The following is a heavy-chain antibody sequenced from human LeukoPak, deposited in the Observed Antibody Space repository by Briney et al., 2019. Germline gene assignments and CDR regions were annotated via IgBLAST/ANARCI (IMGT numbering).Heavy chain of an antibody. Sequence: SETLSLTCAVDGGSFSGYYWSWIRQPPGKGLEWIGEINHSGSTNYNPSLKSRVTMSVDTSKNQFSLKLSSVTAADTAVYYCARDTPQDILTGVWFDPWGQGTLVTVSS. CDR3: ARDTPQDILTGVWFDP. CDR2: INHSGST. D-gene: IGHD3-9*01. V-gene: IGHV4-34*01. CDR1: GGSFSGYY. J-gene: IGHJ5*02.